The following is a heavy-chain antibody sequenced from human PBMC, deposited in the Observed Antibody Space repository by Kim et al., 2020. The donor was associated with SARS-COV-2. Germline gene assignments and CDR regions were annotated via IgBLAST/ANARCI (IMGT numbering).Heavy chain of an antibody. V-gene: IGHV3-53*01. D-gene: IGHD5-12*01. CDR2: IYGDDRDGRT. J-gene: IGHJ4*02. Sequence: GGSLRLSCAASGFTVNTNYLSWVRQAPGKGLEWVSVIYGDDRDGRTYYTDSVKDRFTISRDNSKNTLYLQMNSLRADDTAVYYCARGPINGYNYYEYWGQGTLVTVSS. CDR3: ARGPINGYNYYEY. CDR1: GFTVNTNY.